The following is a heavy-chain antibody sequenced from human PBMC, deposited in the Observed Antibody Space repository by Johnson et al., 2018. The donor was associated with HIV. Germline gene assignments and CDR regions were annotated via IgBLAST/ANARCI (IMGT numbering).Heavy chain of an antibody. CDR1: GFTFTDHY. V-gene: IGHV3-72*01. CDR3: ARGGEKGAFDI. CDR2: IRNKAHSYTT. J-gene: IGHJ3*02. Sequence: VQLVESGGGLVLPGGSLRLSCAVSGFTFTDHYMDWVRQAPGKGLEWVGRIRNKAHSYTTEYAASVKGRFTILRDDSKNSLYLQMNSLKTEDTAVYYCARGGEKGAFDIWGQGTMVTVSS. D-gene: IGHD7-27*01.